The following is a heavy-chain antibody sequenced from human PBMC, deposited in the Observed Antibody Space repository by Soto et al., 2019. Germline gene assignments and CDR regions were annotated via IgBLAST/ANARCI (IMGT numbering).Heavy chain of an antibody. Sequence: QIQMVQSGAEMKQPGTSVKVSCQTSSYTFRTSGFSWVRQAPGEGTEWMGWIRDDRGHTNYAQKFRGRLTLTTDTSTSTIYMELRSLRSDDPAVYYCARDGDQWDQRFCDYWGQGTLVTVSS. CDR3: ARDGDQWDQRFCDY. J-gene: IGHJ4*02. V-gene: IGHV1-18*04. CDR1: SYTFRTSG. D-gene: IGHD1-26*01. CDR2: IRDDRGHT.